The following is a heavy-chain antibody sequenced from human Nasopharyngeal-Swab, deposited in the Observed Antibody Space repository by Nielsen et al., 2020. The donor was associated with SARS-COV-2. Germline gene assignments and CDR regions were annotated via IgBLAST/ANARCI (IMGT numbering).Heavy chain of an antibody. CDR3: AREPDTMIAVSPDAFDI. Sequence: SETLSLTCTVSGGSISSSSYYWGWIRQPPGKGLEWIGSIYYSGSTYYNPSLKSRVTISVDTSKNQFSLKLSSVTAADTAVYYCAREPDTMIAVSPDAFDIWGQGTMVTVSS. V-gene: IGHV4-39*07. J-gene: IGHJ3*02. CDR1: GGSISSSSYY. D-gene: IGHD3-22*01. CDR2: IYYSGST.